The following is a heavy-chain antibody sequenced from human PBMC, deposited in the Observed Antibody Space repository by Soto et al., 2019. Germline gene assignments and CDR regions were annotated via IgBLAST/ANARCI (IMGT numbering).Heavy chain of an antibody. D-gene: IGHD6-13*01. CDR2: IDPSDSYT. J-gene: IGHJ6*02. Sequence: PGESLKISCKGSGYSFTSYWISWVRQMPGKGLEWMGRIDPSDSYTNYSPSFQGHVTISADKSISTAYLQWSSLKASDTTMYYCASCSIAADYYGMDVWGQGTTVTVSS. CDR1: GYSFTSYW. V-gene: IGHV5-10-1*01. CDR3: ASCSIAADYYGMDV.